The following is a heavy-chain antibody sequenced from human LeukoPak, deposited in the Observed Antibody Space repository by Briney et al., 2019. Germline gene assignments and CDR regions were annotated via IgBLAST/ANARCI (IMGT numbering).Heavy chain of an antibody. D-gene: IGHD2-8*02. CDR1: GGTFSSYA. J-gene: IGHJ4*02. CDR3: ASGGCTGGVCYDYFDY. Sequence: GASVKVSCKASGGTFSSYAISWVRQAPGQGLEWMGGIIPIFGTANYAQKFQGRVTITADESTSTAYMELSSLRSEDTAVYYCASGGCTGGVCYDYFDYWGQGTLVTVSS. CDR2: IIPIFGTA. V-gene: IGHV1-69*13.